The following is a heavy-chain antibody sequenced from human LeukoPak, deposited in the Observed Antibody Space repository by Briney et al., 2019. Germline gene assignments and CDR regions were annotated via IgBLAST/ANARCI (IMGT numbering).Heavy chain of an antibody. Sequence: SVKVSCKASGGTLSSYPVSWVRQAPGQGLELMGRIIPILDLTNYAQRFQGRVAITADTSTSTVYMELNSLRSEDTAVYYCASRYYDSSRYYQYYFDYWGQGTLVTVSS. CDR3: ASRYYDSSRYYQYYFDY. V-gene: IGHV1-69*02. J-gene: IGHJ4*02. CDR1: GGTLSSYP. D-gene: IGHD3-22*01. CDR2: IIPILDLT.